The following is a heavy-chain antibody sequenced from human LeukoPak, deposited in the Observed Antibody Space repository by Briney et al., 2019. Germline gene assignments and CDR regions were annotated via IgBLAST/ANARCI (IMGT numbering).Heavy chain of an antibody. CDR2: IRYDGNNK. CDR3: AKPYCSGGSCHNWFDP. CDR1: GFTFSNYG. D-gene: IGHD2-15*01. V-gene: IGHV3-30*02. Sequence: GGSLRLSCGASGFTFSNYGMLWVRQAPGKGLEWVAFIRYDGNNKLYADSMKGRFTISRDNSKNTLYLQMNSLRAEDTAVYYCAKPYCSGGSCHNWFDPWGQGTLVTVSS. J-gene: IGHJ5*02.